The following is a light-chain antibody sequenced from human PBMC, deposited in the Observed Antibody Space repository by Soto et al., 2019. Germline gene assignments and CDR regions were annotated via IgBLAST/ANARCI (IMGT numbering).Light chain of an antibody. CDR3: QQRSNWPPEVT. CDR2: DAS. J-gene: IGKJ3*01. V-gene: IGKV3-11*01. Sequence: EIVLTQSPDTLSLSPGERATLSCRASQSVRSSLAWYQQKPGQAPRLLIYDASNRATGIPARFSGSGSGTAFTLTISSLGPEDFVVYYCQQRSNWPPEVTFGPGTKVDIK. CDR1: QSVRSS.